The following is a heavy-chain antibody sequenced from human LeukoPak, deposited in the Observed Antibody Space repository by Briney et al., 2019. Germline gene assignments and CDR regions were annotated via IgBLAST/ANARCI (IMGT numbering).Heavy chain of an antibody. Sequence: QPGGSLRLSCAASGFTFSTYAMSWVRQAPGKGLEWVSAISATGGTTYYADSVKGRFTTSRDNSKDTLYLQLNTLRAEDTAIYFCAKGKVTAFLDWFDPWGQGTLVTVSS. CDR2: ISATGGTT. J-gene: IGHJ5*02. CDR1: GFTFSTYA. CDR3: AKGKVTAFLDWFDP. D-gene: IGHD2-21*02. V-gene: IGHV3-23*01.